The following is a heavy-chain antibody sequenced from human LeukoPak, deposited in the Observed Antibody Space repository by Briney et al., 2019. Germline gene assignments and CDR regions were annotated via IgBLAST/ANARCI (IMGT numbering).Heavy chain of an antibody. V-gene: IGHV1-8*01. D-gene: IGHD1-26*01. J-gene: IGHJ4*02. CDR1: GYTFTNYD. CDR3: ARVTGSIDY. CDR2: MNPKSGYT. Sequence: ASVKVSCKASGYTFTNYDINWVRQAIGQGLEWMGWMNPKSGYTGYAQKFQGRVTMTRDTSISTAYMELGSLRSEDTAVYYCARVTGSIDYWGQGTLFTVSS.